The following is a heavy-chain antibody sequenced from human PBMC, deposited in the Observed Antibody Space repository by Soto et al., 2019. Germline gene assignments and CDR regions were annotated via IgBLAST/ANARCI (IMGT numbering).Heavy chain of an antibody. V-gene: IGHV2-5*01. CDR3: AHSRICGLISSQGHWHYYYYGMDV. Sequence: PTLVNPTQTLTLTCTFSGFSLSTSGVGVGWLRQPPGKALERLALIYWNDDKRYSPSLKSRLTVTKDTSKNQVVLTMTNMNPVDTATDFCAHSRICGLISSQGHWHYYYYGMDVWFEGAT. CDR1: GFSLSTSGVG. D-gene: IGHD6-6*01. CDR2: IYWNDDK. J-gene: IGHJ6*02.